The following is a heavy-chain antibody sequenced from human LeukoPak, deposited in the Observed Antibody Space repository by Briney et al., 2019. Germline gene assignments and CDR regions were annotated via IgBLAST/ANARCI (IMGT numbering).Heavy chain of an antibody. CDR3: ARDPVGATDYYYYYMDV. CDR2: ISSSSSTI. Sequence: GGSLRLSCAASGFTFSSYSMNWVRQAPGKGLEWVSYISSSSSTIYYADSVKGRFTISRDNAKNSLYLQMNSLRAEDTAVYYCARDPVGATDYYYYYMDVWGKGTTVTVSS. CDR1: GFTFSSYS. V-gene: IGHV3-48*01. J-gene: IGHJ6*03. D-gene: IGHD1-26*01.